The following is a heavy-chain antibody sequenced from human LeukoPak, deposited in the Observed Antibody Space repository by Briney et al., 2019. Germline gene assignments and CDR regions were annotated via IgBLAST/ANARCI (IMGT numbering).Heavy chain of an antibody. Sequence: GASVKVSCKASGGTFSSYAISWVRQAPGQGLEWMGGIIPIFGTANYAQKFQGRVTITADKSASTAYMELSSLRSEDTAVYYCASETRYYGSGSYHLWGQGTLVTVSS. J-gene: IGHJ4*02. CDR3: ASETRYYGSGSYHL. D-gene: IGHD3-10*01. CDR2: IIPIFGTA. V-gene: IGHV1-69*06. CDR1: GGTFSSYA.